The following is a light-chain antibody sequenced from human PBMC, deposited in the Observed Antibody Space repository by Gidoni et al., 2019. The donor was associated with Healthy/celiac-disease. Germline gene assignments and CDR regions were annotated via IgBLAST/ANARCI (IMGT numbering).Light chain of an antibody. J-gene: IGKJ2*01. CDR3: QQYYSTPYT. Sequence: DNVMTPPSDSMAVALGERATINCKSSQSVLYSSNNKNYLAWYQQKPGQPPKLLIYWASTRESGVPDRCSGSGSGTDFTLTISSLQAEDVAVYYCQQYYSTPYTFXQXTKLEIK. CDR2: WAS. V-gene: IGKV4-1*01. CDR1: QSVLYSSNNKNY.